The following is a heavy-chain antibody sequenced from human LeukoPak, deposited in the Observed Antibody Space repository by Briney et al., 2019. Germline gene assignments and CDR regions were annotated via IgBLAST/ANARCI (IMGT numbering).Heavy chain of an antibody. CDR3: ARAGEQWPDYYFDY. CDR1: GFTFSSYS. Sequence: NSGGSLRLSCAASGFTFSSYSMNWVLQAPGKGLEWVSSISSSSSYIYYADSVKGRFTISRDNAKNSLYLQMNSLRAEDTAVYYCARAGEQWPDYYFDYWGQGTLVTVSS. CDR2: ISSSSSYI. D-gene: IGHD6-19*01. V-gene: IGHV3-21*01. J-gene: IGHJ4*02.